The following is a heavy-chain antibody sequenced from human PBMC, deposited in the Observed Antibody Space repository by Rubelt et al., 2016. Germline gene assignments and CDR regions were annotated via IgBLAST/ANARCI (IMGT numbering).Heavy chain of an antibody. CDR3: ARRAAYVGGEDC. Sequence: EVQLVESGGGLVQPGGSLRLSCAASGFTVSNNYMSWVRQAPGKGLEWVSIIYSGGNTYSADSVKGRFTISRDNSKNTLYLQKNNLRVEDTAVEYCARRAAYVGGEDCWGQGALVTVSS. V-gene: IGHV3-66*01. CDR2: IYSGGNT. CDR1: GFTVSNNY. J-gene: IGHJ4*02. D-gene: IGHD3-16*01.